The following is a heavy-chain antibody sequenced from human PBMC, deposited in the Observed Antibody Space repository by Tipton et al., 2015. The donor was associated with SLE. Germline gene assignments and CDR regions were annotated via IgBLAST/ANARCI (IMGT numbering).Heavy chain of an antibody. J-gene: IGHJ4*02. CDR2: ISDTGNT. CDR1: GGSIITNSFS. D-gene: IGHD6-6*01. Sequence: TLSLTCSVSGGSIITNSFSLAWIRQPPGKALELIGSISDTGNTYYNQSLKSRLLISIDASKKQFSLTLKSVTAADTALYFCARPGRQLGPCDYWVPGKQVTVSS. CDR3: ARPGRQLGPCDY. V-gene: IGHV4-39*07.